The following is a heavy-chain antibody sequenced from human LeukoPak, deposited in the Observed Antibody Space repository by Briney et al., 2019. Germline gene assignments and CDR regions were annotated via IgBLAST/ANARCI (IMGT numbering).Heavy chain of an antibody. D-gene: IGHD3-22*01. CDR1: GFTVSSNY. V-gene: IGHV3-66*01. J-gene: IGHJ3*02. CDR2: IYSGGST. CDR3: AREPYYYDSSGYYSGAFDI. Sequence: GGSLRLSCAASGFTVSSNYMSWVRQAPGKGLEWVSVIYSGGSTYYADSVKGRFTISRDNSKNTLYLQMNSLRAEDTAVYYCAREPYYYDSSGYYSGAFDIWGQGTMVTVSS.